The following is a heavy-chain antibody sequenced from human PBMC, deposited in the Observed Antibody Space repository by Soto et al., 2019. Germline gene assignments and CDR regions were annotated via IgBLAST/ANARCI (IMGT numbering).Heavy chain of an antibody. V-gene: IGHV1-18*01. CDR3: ARVVVPAARETLNWSYYYSYGMDV. D-gene: IGHD2-2*01. J-gene: IGHJ6*02. CDR2: ISAYNGNT. Sequence: ASVKVSCKASGYTFTSYGISWVRQAPGQGLEWMGWISAYNGNTNYAQKLQGRVTMTTDTSTSTEYMELRSLRSDDTDVYYCARVVVPAARETLNWSYYYSYGMDVGGQ. CDR1: GYTFTSYG.